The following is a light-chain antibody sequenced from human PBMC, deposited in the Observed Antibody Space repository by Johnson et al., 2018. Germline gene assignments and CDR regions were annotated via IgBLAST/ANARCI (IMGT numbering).Light chain of an antibody. Sequence: QSVLTQPPSVSAAPGQKVTISCSGSSSNIGNNYVSWYQQLPGTAPKLLIYDNNKRPSGIPDRFSGSKSGTSATLGITGLQTGDEADYYYGTWDSSLSAGHVFVAGTKVTVL. CDR2: DNN. CDR1: SSNIGNNY. J-gene: IGLJ1*01. CDR3: GTWDSSLSAGHV. V-gene: IGLV1-51*01.